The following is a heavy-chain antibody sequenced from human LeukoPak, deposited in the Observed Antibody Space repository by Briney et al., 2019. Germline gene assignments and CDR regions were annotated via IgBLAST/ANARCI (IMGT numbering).Heavy chain of an antibody. J-gene: IGHJ4*02. V-gene: IGHV4-34*01. CDR3: ARGRRWLQALDY. D-gene: IGHD5-24*01. CDR2: INHSGST. CDR1: GGSFSGYY. Sequence: SETLSLTCAVYGGSFSGYYWSWIRQPPGEGLEWIGEINHSGSTNYNPSLKSRVTISVDTSKNQFSLKLSSVTAADTAVYYCARGRRWLQALDYWGQGTLVTVSS.